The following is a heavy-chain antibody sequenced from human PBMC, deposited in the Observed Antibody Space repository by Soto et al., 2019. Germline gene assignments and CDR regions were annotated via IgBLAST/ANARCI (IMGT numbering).Heavy chain of an antibody. CDR2: IWYDGSNK. CDR1: GFTFSSYG. V-gene: IGHV3-33*01. CDR3: ARFPTPGYGDYVDY. D-gene: IGHD4-17*01. Sequence: GGSLRLSCAASGFTFSSYGMHWVRQAPGKGLEWVAVIWYDGSNKYYADSVKGLFTISRDNSKNTLYLQMNSLRAEDTAVYYCARFPTPGYGDYVDYWGQGTLVTVSS. J-gene: IGHJ4*02.